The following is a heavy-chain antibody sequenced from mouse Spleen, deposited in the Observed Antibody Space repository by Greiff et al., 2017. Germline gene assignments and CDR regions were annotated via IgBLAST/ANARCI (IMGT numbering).Heavy chain of an antibody. CDR1: GFSLTSYG. D-gene: IGHD1-1*01. CDR3: ARKRTVVADYAMDY. Sequence: QVQLQQSGPGLVQPSQSLSITCTVSGFSLTSYGVHWVRQSPGKGLEWLGVIWSGGSTDYNAAFISRLSISKDNSKSQVFFKMNSLQADDTAIYYCARKRTVVADYAMDYWGQGTSVTVSS. V-gene: IGHV2-4-1*01. J-gene: IGHJ4*01. CDR2: IWSGGST.